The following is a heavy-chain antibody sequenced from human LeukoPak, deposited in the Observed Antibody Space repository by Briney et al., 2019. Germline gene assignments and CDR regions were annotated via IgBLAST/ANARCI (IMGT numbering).Heavy chain of an antibody. CDR1: GGSISSGDYY. J-gene: IGHJ5*02. CDR2: IYYSGST. V-gene: IGHV4-30-4*08. CDR3: ARGRAWYYYGSGTNNWFDP. Sequence: SETLSLTCTVSGGSISSGDYYWSWIRQPPGKGLEWIGYIYYSGSTYYNPSLKSRVTISVDTSKNQFSLKLSSVTAADTAVYYCARGRAWYYYGSGTNNWFDPWGQGTLVTVSS. D-gene: IGHD3-10*01.